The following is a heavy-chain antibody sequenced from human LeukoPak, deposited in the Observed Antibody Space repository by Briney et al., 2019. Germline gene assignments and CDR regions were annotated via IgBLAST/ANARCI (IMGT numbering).Heavy chain of an antibody. J-gene: IGHJ4*02. D-gene: IGHD6-13*01. CDR3: ASGTGYSSSWYFPH. Sequence: SVKVSCKASGGTFSSYAISWVRQAPGQGLEWMGRIIPILGIANYAQKFQGRVTITADKSTSTAYMELSSLRSEDTAVCYCASGTGYSSSWYFPHWGQGTLVTVSS. CDR2: IIPILGIA. CDR1: GGTFSSYA. V-gene: IGHV1-69*04.